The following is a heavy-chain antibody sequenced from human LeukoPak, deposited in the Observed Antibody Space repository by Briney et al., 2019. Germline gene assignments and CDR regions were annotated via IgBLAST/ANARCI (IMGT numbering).Heavy chain of an antibody. V-gene: IGHV4-39*07. J-gene: IGHJ5*02. CDR2: IYYSGST. Sequence: PSETLSLTCTVSGGSISSNNYYWGWIRQPPGKGLEWIGSIYYSGSTNYNPSLKSRVTISVDTSKNQFSLKLSSVTAADTAVYYCAGYPYYGSGSYTMSFDPWGQGTLVTVSS. CDR1: GGSISSNNYY. D-gene: IGHD3-10*01. CDR3: AGYPYYGSGSYTMSFDP.